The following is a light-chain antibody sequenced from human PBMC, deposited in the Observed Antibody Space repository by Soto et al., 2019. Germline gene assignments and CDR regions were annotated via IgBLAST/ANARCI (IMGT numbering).Light chain of an antibody. J-gene: IGKJ1*01. CDR2: DAS. CDR3: HQRSNWPPT. CDR1: QSVSSY. V-gene: IGKV3-11*01. Sequence: EIVLTQSPATLSLSPGERATLSCGASQSVSSYLAWYQQKPGQAPRLLIYDASNRATGIPARFSGSGSGTDFTLTISSLEPEDFAVYYCHQRSNWPPTFGQGTKVEIK.